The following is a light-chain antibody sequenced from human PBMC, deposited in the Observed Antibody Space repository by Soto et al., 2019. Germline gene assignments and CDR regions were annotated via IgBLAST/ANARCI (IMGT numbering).Light chain of an antibody. CDR3: ETWDSNTRV. Sequence: QLVLTQSSSASASLGSSVKLTCTLSSGHSSYIIAWHHQQPGKAPRYLTKLEGSGSYNKGSGVPDRFSGSSSGADRYLTIPNLQFEDEANYYCETWDSNTRVFGGGTKLTVL. V-gene: IGLV4-60*02. J-gene: IGLJ2*01. CDR1: SGHSSYI. CDR2: LEGSGSY.